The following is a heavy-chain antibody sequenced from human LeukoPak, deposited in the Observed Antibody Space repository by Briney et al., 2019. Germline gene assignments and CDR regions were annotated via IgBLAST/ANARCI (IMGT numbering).Heavy chain of an antibody. D-gene: IGHD3-3*01. CDR1: GFTLSDYW. V-gene: IGHV3-7*01. CDR3: ARPYDFWSAHRGGY. CDR2: MDQDGSEE. Sequence: GGSLRLSCAASGFTLSDYWMSWVRQAPGKGLEWVANMDQDGSEENYVDSVKGRFTISRDDAKNSLYLQMNSLRAEDTAVYYCARPYDFWSAHRGGYWGQGTLVTVSS. J-gene: IGHJ4*02.